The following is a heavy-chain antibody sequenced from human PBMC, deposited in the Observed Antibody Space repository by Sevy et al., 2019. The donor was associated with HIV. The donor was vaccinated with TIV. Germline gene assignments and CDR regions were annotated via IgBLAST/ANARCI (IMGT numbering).Heavy chain of an antibody. D-gene: IGHD1-26*01. Sequence: GGSLRLSCAASGFTFSSYAMSWVRQAPGKGLEWVSGFTTSGGYRYYADSVKGRFTISRDNSKNTLYLQMNSLRAEDTAVYYRAKDRSYTTYRMDVWGQGTTVTVS. CDR2: FTTSGGYR. J-gene: IGHJ6*02. V-gene: IGHV3-23*01. CDR3: AKDRSYTTYRMDV. CDR1: GFTFSSYA.